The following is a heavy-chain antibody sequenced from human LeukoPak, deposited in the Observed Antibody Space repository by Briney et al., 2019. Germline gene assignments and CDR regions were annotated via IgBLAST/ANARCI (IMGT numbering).Heavy chain of an antibody. CDR3: ARDLWELLPSGFYYYYYMDV. J-gene: IGHJ6*03. V-gene: IGHV1-2*02. CDR2: INPNSGGT. D-gene: IGHD1-26*01. CDR1: GGTFNTYA. Sequence: ASVKVSCKASGGTFNTYAITWVRQAPGQGLEWMGWINPNSGGTNYAQKFQGRVTMTRDTSITTAYMELSRLRSDDTAVYYCARDLWELLPSGFYYYYYMDVWGKGTTVTVSS.